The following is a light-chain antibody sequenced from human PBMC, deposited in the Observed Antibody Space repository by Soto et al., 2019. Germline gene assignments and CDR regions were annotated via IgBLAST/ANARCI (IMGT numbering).Light chain of an antibody. CDR2: DAS. CDR3: QQYDNLPT. V-gene: IGKV1-33*01. J-gene: IGKJ4*01. CDR1: QNVSNY. Sequence: EIQMTQSPSSLSVSVGDRATLTCQASQNVSNYLNWYQQKPGQAPKLLIYDASNLETGVPSRFSGSGSGTDFTFTISSLQPEDIATYYCQQYDNLPTFGGGTKVEIK.